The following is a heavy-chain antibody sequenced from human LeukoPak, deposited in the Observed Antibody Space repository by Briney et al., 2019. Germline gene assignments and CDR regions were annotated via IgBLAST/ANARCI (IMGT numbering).Heavy chain of an antibody. CDR3: ARDRRASGLDY. Sequence: GGSLRLSCAASGFTVSSNYMSRVRQAPGKGLEWVSVIYSGGSTYYADSVKGRFTISRDNSKNTLYLQMNSLRAEDTAVYYCARDRRASGLDYWGQGTLVTVSS. D-gene: IGHD2-15*01. V-gene: IGHV3-66*01. CDR1: GFTVSSNY. J-gene: IGHJ4*02. CDR2: IYSGGST.